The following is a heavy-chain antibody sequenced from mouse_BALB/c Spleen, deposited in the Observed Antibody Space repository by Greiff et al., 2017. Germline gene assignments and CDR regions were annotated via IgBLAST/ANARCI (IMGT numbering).Heavy chain of an antibody. Sequence: VQLQQSGGGLVKPGGSLKLSCAASGFTFSDYYMYWVRQTPEKRLEWVATISDGGSYTYYPDSVKGRFTISRDNAKNNLYLQMSSLKSEDTAMYYCAREGGGYDGDYYAMDYWGQGTSVTVSS. D-gene: IGHD2-2*01. CDR1: GFTFSDYY. CDR2: ISDGGSYT. V-gene: IGHV5-4*02. CDR3: AREGGGYDGDYYAMDY. J-gene: IGHJ4*01.